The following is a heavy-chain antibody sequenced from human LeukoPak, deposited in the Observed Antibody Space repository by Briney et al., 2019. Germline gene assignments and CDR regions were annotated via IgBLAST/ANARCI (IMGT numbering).Heavy chain of an antibody. CDR2: VYYSGAT. V-gene: IGHV4-59*11. CDR1: GGSISAHY. CDR3: AKFGTYPVHVSYSYYFLDV. J-gene: IGHJ6*03. Sequence: SETLSLTCTVSGGSISAHYWSWIRQPPGKALEYIGDVYYSGATNYNPSLESRVTMSVDTSKNQFSLRLTSVTAADTAVYYCAKFGTYPVHVSYSYYFLDVWGKGTTVTVSS. D-gene: IGHD1-26*01.